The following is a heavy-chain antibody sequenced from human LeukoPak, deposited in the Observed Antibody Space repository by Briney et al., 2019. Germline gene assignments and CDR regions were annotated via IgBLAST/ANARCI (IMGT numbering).Heavy chain of an antibody. V-gene: IGHV4-30-4*08. CDR3: ARRPSSGYQDY. CDR2: IYYSGST. J-gene: IGHJ4*02. CDR1: GGSISSGDYY. Sequence: PSETLSLTCTVSGGSISSGDYYWSWIRQPPGRGLEWIGYIYYSGSTYYNPSLKSRVTISVDTSKNQFSLKLSSVTAADTAVYYCARRPSSGYQDYWGQGTLVTVSS. D-gene: IGHD3-22*01.